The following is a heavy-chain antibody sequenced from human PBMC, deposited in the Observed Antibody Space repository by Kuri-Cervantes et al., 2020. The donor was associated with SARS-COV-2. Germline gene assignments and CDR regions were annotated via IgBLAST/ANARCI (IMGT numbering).Heavy chain of an antibody. V-gene: IGHV3-9*03. J-gene: IGHJ3*02. CDR2: ISWNSGSI. Sequence: SLKISCAASGFTFDDYAMHWVRQAPGKGLEWVSGISWNSGSIGYADSVKGRFTISRDNAKNSLYLQMNSLRAEDMALYYCAKDLYGSGSSPGAFDTWGQGTMVTVSS. CDR1: GFTFDDYA. CDR3: AKDLYGSGSSPGAFDT. D-gene: IGHD3-10*01.